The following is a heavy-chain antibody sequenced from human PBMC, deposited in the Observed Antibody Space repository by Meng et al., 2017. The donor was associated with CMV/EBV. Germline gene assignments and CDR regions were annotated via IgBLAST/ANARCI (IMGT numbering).Heavy chain of an antibody. CDR2: ISSNGSNT. J-gene: IGHJ4*02. CDR3: ARDLRKSRYFDA. Sequence: CKASGYTFSSYCMHWVRQAPGQGLEWMGLISSNGSNTNYAESLKGRVTMTRDNSKNTVYMEMSRLRSDDTAVYYCARDLRKSRYFDAWGQGTLVTVSS. D-gene: IGHD2-2*01. CDR1: GYTFSSYC. V-gene: IGHV1-2*02.